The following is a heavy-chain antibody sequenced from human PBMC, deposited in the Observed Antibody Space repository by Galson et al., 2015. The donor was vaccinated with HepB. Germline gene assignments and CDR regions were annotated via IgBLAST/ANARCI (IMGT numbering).Heavy chain of an antibody. D-gene: IGHD3-16*01. Sequence: SLRLSCAASGFTFSSYWMHWVRQAPGKGLEWLSRINSDSSSTSSADSVKGCFSISRDNAKNTLFLQMNTLRVEDTAVYYCARGDLRPIDYWGQGTLVTVSS. CDR3: ARGDLRPIDY. V-gene: IGHV3-74*01. CDR1: GFTFSSYW. J-gene: IGHJ4*02. CDR2: INSDSSST.